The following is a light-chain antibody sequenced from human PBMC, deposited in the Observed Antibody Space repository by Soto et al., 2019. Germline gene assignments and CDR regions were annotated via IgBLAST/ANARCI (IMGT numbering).Light chain of an antibody. Sequence: QPVLTQSSSASASLGSSVKLTCTLSSGHSSYIIAWHQQQPGKAPRYLMKLEGSGSYNKGSGVPDRFSGSSSGADRYLTISNLQFDDEANYFCVTWDSNTRVFGGGTKLTVL. CDR1: SGHSSYI. CDR2: LEGSGSY. V-gene: IGLV4-60*02. J-gene: IGLJ2*01. CDR3: VTWDSNTRV.